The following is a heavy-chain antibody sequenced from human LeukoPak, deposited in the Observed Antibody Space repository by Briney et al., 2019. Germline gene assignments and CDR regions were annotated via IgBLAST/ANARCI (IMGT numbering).Heavy chain of an antibody. V-gene: IGHV4-34*01. CDR1: GGSFSGYY. J-gene: IGHJ4*02. CDR3: ARAAPYYGSSGYYAGPPDY. Sequence: SETLSLTCAVYGGSFSGYYWSWLRQPPGKGLEWIGEMNHSGSTNYNPSLKSRVTISVDTSKNQFSLKLSSVTAADTAVSSCARAAPYYGSSGYYAGPPDYLGQGTLVTVSA. D-gene: IGHD3-22*01. CDR2: MNHSGST.